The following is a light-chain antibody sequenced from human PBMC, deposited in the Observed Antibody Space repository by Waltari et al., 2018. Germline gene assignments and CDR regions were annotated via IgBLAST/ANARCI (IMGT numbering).Light chain of an antibody. V-gene: IGLV2-23*02. CDR3: SSYAPSTTF. CDR2: DVN. CDR1: NNDVGNSIL. Sequence: QSALTQPASMSGSPGQSITLSCTATNNDVGNSILVSWYQQHPGKAPKPIIYDVNRRPSGVSGRFSCSKSGNTASLTIAGLQAEDEADYYCSSYAPSTTFFGGWTKLSVL. J-gene: IGLJ2*01.